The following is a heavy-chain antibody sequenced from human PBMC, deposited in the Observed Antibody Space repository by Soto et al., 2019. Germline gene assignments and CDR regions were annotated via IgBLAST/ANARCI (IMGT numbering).Heavy chain of an antibody. CDR2: IYYSGST. V-gene: IGHV4-59*01. CDR3: ARVLGARPGKSYYYYGMDV. D-gene: IGHD6-6*01. Sequence: PSETLSLTCTVSGGSISSYYWSWIRQPPGKGLEWIGYIYYSGSTNYNPSLKSRVTISVDTSKNQFSLKLSSVTAADTAVYYCARVLGARPGKSYYYYGMDVWGQGTTVTVSS. CDR1: GGSISSYY. J-gene: IGHJ6*02.